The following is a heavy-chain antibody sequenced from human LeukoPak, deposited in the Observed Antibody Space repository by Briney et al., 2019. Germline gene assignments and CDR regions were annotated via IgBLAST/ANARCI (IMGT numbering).Heavy chain of an antibody. CDR1: GYTFTGYY. J-gene: IGHJ4*02. V-gene: IGHV1-2*02. CDR2: INPNSGGT. D-gene: IGHD3-3*01. Sequence: GASVKVSCKASGYTFTGYYMHWVRQAPGQGLEWMGWINPNSGGTNYAQKFQGRVTMTRDTSISTAYMELSRLRSDDTAVYYCARVPYDFWSGYHDYWGQGTLVTVSS. CDR3: ARVPYDFWSGYHDY.